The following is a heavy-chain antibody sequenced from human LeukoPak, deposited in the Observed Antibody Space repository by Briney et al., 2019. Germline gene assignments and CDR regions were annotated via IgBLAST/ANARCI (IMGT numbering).Heavy chain of an antibody. CDR1: GFAFSNNG. D-gene: IGHD3-10*01. J-gene: IGHJ4*02. CDR3: AKDDAWLRFGE. Sequence: GGSLRLSCAASGFAFSNNGMNWVRQAPGKGLEWVSGISPSGDITYYADSVKGRFTISRDNSKNTLYLEVISLTAEDTAVYYCAKDDAWLRFGEWSQGTLVTVSS. CDR2: ISPSGDIT. V-gene: IGHV3-23*01.